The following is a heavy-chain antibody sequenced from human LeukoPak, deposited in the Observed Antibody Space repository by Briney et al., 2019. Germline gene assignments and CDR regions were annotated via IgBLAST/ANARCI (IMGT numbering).Heavy chain of an antibody. D-gene: IGHD3-22*01. Sequence: GASVKVSCKASGYTFTSYGISWVRQAPGQGLEWMGWISAYNGNTNYAQKLQGRVTMTTDTSTSTAYMELWSLRSDDTAVYYCARDYHVTSGYYRQTPFDYWGQGTLVTVSS. CDR3: ARDYHVTSGYYRQTPFDY. CDR1: GYTFTSYG. CDR2: ISAYNGNT. V-gene: IGHV1-18*01. J-gene: IGHJ4*02.